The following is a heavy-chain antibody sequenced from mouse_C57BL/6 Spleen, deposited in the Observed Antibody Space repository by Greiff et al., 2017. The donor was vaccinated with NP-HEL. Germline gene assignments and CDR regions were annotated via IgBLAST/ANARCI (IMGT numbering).Heavy chain of an antibody. J-gene: IGHJ3*01. CDR1: GYTFTDYN. CDR2: INPNNGGT. Sequence: VQLKESGPELVKPGASVKMSCKASGYTFTDYNMHWVKQSHGKSLEWIGYINPNNGGTSYNQKFKGKATLTVNKSSSTAYMELRSLTSEDSAVYYCARKLAQAWFAYWGQGTLVTVSA. V-gene: IGHV1-22*01. CDR3: ARKLAQAWFAY. D-gene: IGHD4-1*01.